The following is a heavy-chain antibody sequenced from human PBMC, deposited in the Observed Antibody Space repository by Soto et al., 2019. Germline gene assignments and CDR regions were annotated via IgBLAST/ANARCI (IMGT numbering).Heavy chain of an antibody. Sequence: LRLSCTTSGFTFSSYAMSWVRQAPGKGLEWVSTISGSDGRTYSTDSVKGRFTISRDNSRNTAYLQMNSLRVEDTAVYYCAKGVSQYTPLALFDYWGRGTLVTVSS. CDR3: AKGVSQYTPLALFDY. CDR2: ISGSDGRT. V-gene: IGHV3-23*01. J-gene: IGHJ4*02. D-gene: IGHD5-18*01. CDR1: GFTFSSYA.